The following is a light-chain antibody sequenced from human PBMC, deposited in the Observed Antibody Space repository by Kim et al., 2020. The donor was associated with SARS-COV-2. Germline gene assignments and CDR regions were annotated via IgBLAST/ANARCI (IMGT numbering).Light chain of an antibody. CDR2: GAS. CDR3: QQDNNGPLT. V-gene: IGKV3-15*01. CDR1: QSISNN. Sequence: EIVMTQSPATLSVSPGERATLSCRASQSISNNLAWYQQKPGQAPRLLIYGASTRAPGIPARFSGSESGTDFTLTISSLQSEDFAVYYCQQDNNGPLTFGGGTKVDIK. J-gene: IGKJ4*01.